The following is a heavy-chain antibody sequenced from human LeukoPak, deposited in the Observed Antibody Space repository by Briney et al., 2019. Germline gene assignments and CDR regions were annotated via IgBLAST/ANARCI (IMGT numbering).Heavy chain of an antibody. Sequence: ASVKVSGKASGYTFTSYGISWVRQAPGQGLEWMGWISAYNGNTNYAQKLQGRVTMTTDTSTSTAYMELRSLRSDDTAVYYCARDRSKVGIAVAGATDYWGQGTLVTVSS. CDR3: ARDRSKVGIAVAGATDY. J-gene: IGHJ4*02. CDR1: GYTFTSYG. D-gene: IGHD6-19*01. V-gene: IGHV1-18*01. CDR2: ISAYNGNT.